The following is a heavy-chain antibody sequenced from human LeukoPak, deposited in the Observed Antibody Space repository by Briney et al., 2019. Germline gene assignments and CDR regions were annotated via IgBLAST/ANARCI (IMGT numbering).Heavy chain of an antibody. J-gene: IGHJ4*02. V-gene: IGHV4-34*01. CDR3: ASFEGGYSGSFFDY. Sequence: SETLSLTCAVYGGSFSGYYWSWIRQPPGKGLEWIGEINHSGSTNYNPSLKSRVTISVDTSKNQFSLKLSSVTAADTAVYYCASFEGGYSGSFFDYRGQGALVTVSS. CDR1: GGSFSGYY. CDR2: INHSGST. D-gene: IGHD5-12*01.